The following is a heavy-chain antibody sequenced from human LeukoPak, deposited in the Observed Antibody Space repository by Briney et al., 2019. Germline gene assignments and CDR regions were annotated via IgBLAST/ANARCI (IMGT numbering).Heavy chain of an antibody. CDR1: GGSFSGYY. CDR3: ARSISQHIVVVPAAFPDY. D-gene: IGHD2-2*01. J-gene: IGHJ4*02. V-gene: IGHV4-34*01. CDR2: INHSGST. Sequence: SETLSLTCAVYGGSFSGYYWSWIRQPPGKGLEWIGEINHSGSTNYNPSLKSRVTISVDTSKNQFSLKLSSVTAADTAVYYCARSISQHIVVVPAAFPDYWGQGTLVTVSS.